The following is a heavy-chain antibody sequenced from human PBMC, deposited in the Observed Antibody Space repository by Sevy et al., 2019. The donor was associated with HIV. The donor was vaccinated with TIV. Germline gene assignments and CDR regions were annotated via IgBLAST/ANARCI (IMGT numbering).Heavy chain of an antibody. V-gene: IGHV1-24*01. CDR2: FDPQDDEI. CDR1: GYTLTKLA. CDR3: ATVGLTYYSGSSSYQRDWFDP. Sequence: ASVKVSCKVSGYTLTKLAIHWVRQAPGKGLEWMGDFDPQDDEILYAQRFQGRLTMTEDTSTGTAYMELSSLTSEDTAVYYCATVGLTYYSGSSSYQRDWFDPWGQGTLVTVSS. J-gene: IGHJ5*02. D-gene: IGHD2-15*01.